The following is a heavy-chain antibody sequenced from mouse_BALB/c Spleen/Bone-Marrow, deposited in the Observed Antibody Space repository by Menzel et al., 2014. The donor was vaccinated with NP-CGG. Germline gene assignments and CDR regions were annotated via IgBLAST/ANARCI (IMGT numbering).Heavy chain of an antibody. CDR1: GYAFTNYL. V-gene: IGHV1-54*03. CDR3: ARSIYDGYSEAMDY. Sequence: QVQLQQSGAELVRPGTSVKVSCKASGYAFTNYLIECVKQRPGQGLEWIGVNNPGSGGTNYNEKFKGKATLTADKSSSTVYMQLSSLTSDDSAVYFCARSIYDGYSEAMDYWGQGTSVTVSS. D-gene: IGHD2-3*01. J-gene: IGHJ4*01. CDR2: NNPGSGGT.